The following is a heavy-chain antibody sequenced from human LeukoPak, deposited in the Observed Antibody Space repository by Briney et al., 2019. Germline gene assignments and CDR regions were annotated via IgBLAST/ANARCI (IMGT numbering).Heavy chain of an antibody. CDR1: GGSISSYY. Sequence: SETLSLTCTVSGGSISSYYWGWIRQPPGKGLEWIGSIYYSGSTYYNPSLKSRVTISVDTSKNQFSLKLSSVTAADTAVYYCASYPRHYYDSSGLCWGQGTLVTVSS. J-gene: IGHJ4*02. V-gene: IGHV4-39*01. D-gene: IGHD3-22*01. CDR2: IYYSGST. CDR3: ASYPRHYYDSSGLC.